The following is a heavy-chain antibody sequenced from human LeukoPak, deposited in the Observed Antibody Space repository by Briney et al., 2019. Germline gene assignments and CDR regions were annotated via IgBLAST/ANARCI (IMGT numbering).Heavy chain of an antibody. V-gene: IGHV1-2*02. Sequence: ASVKVSCKASGYTFTGYYMHWVRQAPGQGLEWMGWINPNSGGTNYAQKFQGRVTMTRHTSISTAYMELSRLRSDDTAVYYCARESSGYDNAFDIWGQGTMVTVSS. CDR3: ARESSGYDNAFDI. CDR1: GYTFTGYY. CDR2: INPNSGGT. D-gene: IGHD3-22*01. J-gene: IGHJ3*02.